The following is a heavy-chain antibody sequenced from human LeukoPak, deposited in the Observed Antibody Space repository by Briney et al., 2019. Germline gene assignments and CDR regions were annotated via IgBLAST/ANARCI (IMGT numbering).Heavy chain of an antibody. J-gene: IGHJ4*01. V-gene: IGHV1-18*01. D-gene: IGHD4-17*01. CDR1: GYPFDNFG. Sequence: ASVKVSCMASGYPFDNFGLTWVRQAPGQGLEWMGWISAYNGNTHYAQKFRGRLTLTTETSTSTAYLELRSLKSDDTAVYYCARDRVGGDLTGVSLYWGQGTLVTVSS. CDR3: ARDRVGGDLTGVSLY. CDR2: ISAYNGNT.